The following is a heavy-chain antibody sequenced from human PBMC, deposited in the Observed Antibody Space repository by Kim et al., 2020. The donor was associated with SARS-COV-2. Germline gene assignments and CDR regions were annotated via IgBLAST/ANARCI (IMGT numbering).Heavy chain of an antibody. CDR3: ARQKYAAAAILVVY. V-gene: IGHV4-39*01. CDR2: ISYSGST. J-gene: IGHJ4*02. Sequence: SETLSLTCTVSGGSISSSSFYWGWIRQPPGKGLEWIGSISYSGSTYYNPSLKSRITISVDTSKDQFSLKLSSVTAADTAVYYCARQKYAAAAILVVYWGQGTLVTVSS. CDR1: GGSISSSSFY. D-gene: IGHD6-13*01.